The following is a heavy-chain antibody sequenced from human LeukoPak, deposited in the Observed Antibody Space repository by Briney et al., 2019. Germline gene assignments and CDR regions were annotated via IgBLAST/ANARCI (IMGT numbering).Heavy chain of an antibody. J-gene: IGHJ3*02. CDR3: AKDGSSGWLRNAFDI. V-gene: IGHV3-23*01. Sequence: GGSLRLSCAASGFTFSDYYMSWIRQAPGKGLEWVSANSGSGGTTYYAASVKGRFTISRDNSRNMLYLQMNSLRAEDTAVYYCAKDGSSGWLRNAFDIWGQGTTVTVSS. CDR2: NSGSGGTT. CDR1: GFTFSDYY. D-gene: IGHD6-19*01.